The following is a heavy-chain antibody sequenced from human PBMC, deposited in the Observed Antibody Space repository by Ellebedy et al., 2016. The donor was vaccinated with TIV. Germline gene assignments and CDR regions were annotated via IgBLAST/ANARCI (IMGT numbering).Heavy chain of an antibody. V-gene: IGHV4-39*01. Sequence: MPSETLSLTCAVSGGSISSNTYWWGWIRQPPGQGLEWIGSFYFTGSTYYNPSPRGRVTVSVDTSKYQFSLKLTSVTAADTAVYYCARHRRVAGELDYWGLGTLVTVSS. CDR1: GGSISSNTYW. D-gene: IGHD1-1*01. CDR3: ARHRRVAGELDY. CDR2: FYFTGST. J-gene: IGHJ4*02.